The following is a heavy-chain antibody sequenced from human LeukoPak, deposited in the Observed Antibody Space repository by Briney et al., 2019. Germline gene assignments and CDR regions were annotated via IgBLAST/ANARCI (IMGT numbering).Heavy chain of an antibody. Sequence: ASAKVSCKASGGTFSSYAISWVRQAPGQGLEWMGGIIPIFGTANYAQKFQGRVTITADESTSTAYMELSSLRSEDTAVYYCASDGQDYYGSGSYYYNDYWGQGTLVTVSS. CDR2: IIPIFGTA. D-gene: IGHD3-10*01. V-gene: IGHV1-69*13. CDR1: GGTFSSYA. CDR3: ASDGQDYYGSGSYYYNDY. J-gene: IGHJ4*02.